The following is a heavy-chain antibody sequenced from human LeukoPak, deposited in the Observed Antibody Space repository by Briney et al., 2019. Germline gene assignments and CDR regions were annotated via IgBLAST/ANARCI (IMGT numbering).Heavy chain of an antibody. CDR3: ARSKGVWLLDAYDI. J-gene: IGHJ3*02. CDR1: GYSISSGYY. Sequence: SETLSLTCAVSGYSISSGYYWGWIRQPPGKGLEWIGSIYHSGSTYYNPSLKSRVTISVDTSKNQFSLKLSSVTAADTAVYYCARSKGVWLLDAYDIWGQGTMVTVSS. CDR2: IYHSGST. V-gene: IGHV4-38-2*01. D-gene: IGHD2-15*01.